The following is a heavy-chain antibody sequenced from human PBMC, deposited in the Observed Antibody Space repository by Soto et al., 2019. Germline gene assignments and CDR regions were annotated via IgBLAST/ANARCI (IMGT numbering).Heavy chain of an antibody. CDR3: AKGKGYGMDV. V-gene: IGHV3-30*18. Sequence: QVQLVESGGGVVQPGRSLRLSCAASGFTFSSYGMHWVRQAPGKGLEWVAVISYDGSNKYYADSVKGRFTISRDNSKNTLYLQMNTLSAEDTAVYSCAKGKGYGMDVWGQGTTVTVSS. CDR2: ISYDGSNK. J-gene: IGHJ6*02. CDR1: GFTFSSYG.